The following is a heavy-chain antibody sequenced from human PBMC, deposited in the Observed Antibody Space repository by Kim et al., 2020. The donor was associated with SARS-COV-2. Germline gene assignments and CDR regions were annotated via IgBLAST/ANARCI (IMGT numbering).Heavy chain of an antibody. Sequence: NPSLKSRVTISVDTSKNQFSLKLSSVTAADTAVYYCARGYCSSTSCLPYYWGQGTLVTVSS. J-gene: IGHJ4*02. CDR3: ARGYCSSTSCLPYY. V-gene: IGHV4-59*09. D-gene: IGHD2-2*01.